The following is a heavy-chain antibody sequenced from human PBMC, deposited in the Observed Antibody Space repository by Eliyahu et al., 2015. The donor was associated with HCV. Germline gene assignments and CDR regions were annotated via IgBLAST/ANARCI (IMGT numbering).Heavy chain of an antibody. D-gene: IGHD2-2*01. J-gene: IGHJ4*02. CDR2: ISGSWGST. CDR3: AKEGCSSTSCSHFDY. Sequence: EVQLLESGGGLVQPGGSLRLSCAASGFTFSGYAMSWVRQAPGKGLEWVSVISGSWGSTYYADSVKGRFTISRDNPKNTLYLQMSSLRVEDTAVYYCAKEGCSSTSCSHFDYWGQGTLVTVSS. CDR1: GFTFSGYA. V-gene: IGHV3-23*01.